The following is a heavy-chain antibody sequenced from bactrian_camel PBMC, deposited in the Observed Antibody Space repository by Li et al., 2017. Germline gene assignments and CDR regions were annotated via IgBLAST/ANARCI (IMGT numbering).Heavy chain of an antibody. Sequence: HVQLVESGGGSVQAGGSLRLTCAASGYTSNMYCMAWFRQAPGKEREGVATIDAENTATYGKSVKGRFTISKDNAKNTLYLQMNSLKPEDTAMYYCAADARQYAGSWRSLVAEFPYWGQGTQVTVS. CDR1: GYTSNMYC. J-gene: IGHJ4*01. CDR3: AADARQYAGSWRSLVAEFPY. CDR2: IDAENTA. V-gene: IGHV3S53*01. D-gene: IGHD6*01.